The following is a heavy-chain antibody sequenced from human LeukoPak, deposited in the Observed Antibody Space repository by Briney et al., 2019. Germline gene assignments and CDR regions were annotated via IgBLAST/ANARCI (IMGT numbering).Heavy chain of an antibody. Sequence: GGSLRLSCAASGFTFSSFVMTWVRQTPGKGLEWVSGISGSGANTYYAASVKGRFTISRDNSKNTLYVQMNSLRAEDTAVYYCAKDQGSSGWYLRYCFDYWGQGTLVTVSS. CDR3: AKDQGSSGWYLRYCFDY. J-gene: IGHJ4*02. D-gene: IGHD6-19*01. CDR1: GFTFSSFV. CDR2: ISGSGANT. V-gene: IGHV3-23*01.